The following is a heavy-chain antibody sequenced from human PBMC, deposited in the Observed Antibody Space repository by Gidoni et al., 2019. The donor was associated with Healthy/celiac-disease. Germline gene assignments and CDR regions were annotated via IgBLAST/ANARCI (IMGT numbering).Heavy chain of an antibody. D-gene: IGHD3-3*01. CDR1: GFTFSSYS. Sequence: EVQLVESGGGLVKPGGSLRLSCAASGFTFSSYSMNWVRQAPGKGLEWVSSISSSSSYIYYADSVKGRFTISRDNAKNSLYLQMNSLRAEDTAVYYCARVTPFTIFGVVPSDYYYYGMDVWGQGTTVTVSS. CDR3: ARVTPFTIFGVVPSDYYYYGMDV. V-gene: IGHV3-21*01. CDR2: ISSSSSYI. J-gene: IGHJ6*02.